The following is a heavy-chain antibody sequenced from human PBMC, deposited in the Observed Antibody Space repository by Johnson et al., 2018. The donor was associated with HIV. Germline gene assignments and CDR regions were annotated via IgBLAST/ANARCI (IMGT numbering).Heavy chain of an antibody. Sequence: QVQLVESGGGVVQPGRSLRLSCAASGFTFSSYAMHWVRQAPGKGLEWVAVIYSGGSTYYADSVKGRFTISRDNAKNSLYLQMNSLRAEDTAVYYCARVSLAYSYGYDALDIWGQGTMVTVSA. D-gene: IGHD5-18*01. CDR2: IYSGGST. CDR3: ARVSLAYSYGYDALDI. V-gene: IGHV3-NL1*01. CDR1: GFTFSSYA. J-gene: IGHJ3*02.